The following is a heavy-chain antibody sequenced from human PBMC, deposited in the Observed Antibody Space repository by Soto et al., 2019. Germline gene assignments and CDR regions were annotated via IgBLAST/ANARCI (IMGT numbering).Heavy chain of an antibody. D-gene: IGHD4-4*01. V-gene: IGHV1-46*01. CDR3: ARTPLDYICDY. Sequence: VASVKVSCKASGYTFTSYYIHWVRQAPGQGLEWMGVINPSGGSTTYAQRFQGRVTLTRDTSTSTVYMQLSSLSSGDTAVYYCARTPLDYICDYWGQGTLVTVSS. CDR1: GYTFTSYY. J-gene: IGHJ4*02. CDR2: INPSGGST.